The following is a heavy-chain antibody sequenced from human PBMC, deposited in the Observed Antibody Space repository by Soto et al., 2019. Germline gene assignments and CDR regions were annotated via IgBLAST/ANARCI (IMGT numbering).Heavy chain of an antibody. CDR3: ARDMGLGVDASEFDY. V-gene: IGHV3-7*01. CDR1: GFSFRIYW. Sequence: EVHLVESGGGLVHPGGSLRLSCAASGFSFRIYWMNWVRQAPGKGLEWVAIMNQDGSKKYYVDSVEGRFTISRDNAKNSLYLHMNSLRAEDTAAHYCARDMGLGVDASEFDYWGQGTLVTVSS. D-gene: IGHD2-8*01. J-gene: IGHJ4*02. CDR2: MNQDGSKK.